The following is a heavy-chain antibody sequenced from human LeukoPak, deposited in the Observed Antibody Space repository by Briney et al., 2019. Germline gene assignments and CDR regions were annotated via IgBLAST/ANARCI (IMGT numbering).Heavy chain of an antibody. Sequence: GGSLRLSCAASGFTFNSCAMYWVRQAPGKGLEWVSGIFGSGGSAHYADSVKGRFVISRDNSKNRVYLQMNSLRAEDTAVYYCAKTATGYSSGHYPGWPVDYWGQGTLVTVSS. CDR3: AKTATGYSSGHYPGWPVDY. CDR2: IFGSGGSA. J-gene: IGHJ4*02. V-gene: IGHV3-23*01. D-gene: IGHD6-19*01. CDR1: GFTFNSCA.